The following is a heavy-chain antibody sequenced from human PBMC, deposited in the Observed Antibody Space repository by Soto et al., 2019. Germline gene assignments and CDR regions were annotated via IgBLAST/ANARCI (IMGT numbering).Heavy chain of an antibody. V-gene: IGHV3-53*01. CDR3: ARMSAGMRY. CDR1: EFGVNNEH. J-gene: IGHJ4*02. CDR2: IYNHGAT. Sequence: QMVESGGGLIQPGGSLRLSCAVAEFGVNNEHITWVRQAPGKGLEWVSIIYNHGATHYLDSVKGRFSISRDNSKNTVDLQLTSLRVEETAVYYCARMSAGMRYWGQGTLVTVSS.